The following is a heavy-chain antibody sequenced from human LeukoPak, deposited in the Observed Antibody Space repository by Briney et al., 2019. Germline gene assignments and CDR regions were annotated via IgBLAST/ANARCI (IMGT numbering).Heavy chain of an antibody. Sequence: SQTLSLTCAVSGGSISSGGYSWSWIRQPPGKGLEWIGYIYHSGSTYYNPSLKSRVTISVDRSKNQFSLKLSSVTAADTAVYYCARGGLTVAFWGQGTLVTVSS. D-gene: IGHD4-23*01. J-gene: IGHJ4*02. CDR1: GGSISSGGYS. CDR3: ARGGLTVAF. CDR2: IYHSGST. V-gene: IGHV4-30-2*01.